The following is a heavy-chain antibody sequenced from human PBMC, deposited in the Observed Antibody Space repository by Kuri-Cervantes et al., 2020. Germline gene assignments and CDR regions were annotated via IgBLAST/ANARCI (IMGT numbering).Heavy chain of an antibody. CDR1: GGSISSYY. J-gene: IGHJ3*02. CDR3: ARDLDYDSSSSDAFDI. V-gene: IGHV4-59*13. D-gene: IGHD3-22*01. CDR2: IYYSGST. Sequence: SETLSLTCTVSGGSISSYYWSWIRQPPGKGLEWIGYIYYSGSTKYNPSLKSRVTLSVDTSKNQFSLKMSSVTAADTAVYYCARDLDYDSSSSDAFDIWGKGTMVTVSS.